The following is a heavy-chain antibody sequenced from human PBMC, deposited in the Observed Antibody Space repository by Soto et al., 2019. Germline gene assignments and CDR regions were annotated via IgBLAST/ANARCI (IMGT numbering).Heavy chain of an antibody. Sequence: PGGSLRLSCAASGFTFSSYGMHWVRQAPGKGLAWVAVISYDGSNKYYADSVKGRFTIYRDNSKNTLYLQMNSLRAEDTAVYYCAKDSMDYYDSSGYYSGGVYFDYWGQGTLVTVSS. J-gene: IGHJ4*02. CDR3: AKDSMDYYDSSGYYSGGVYFDY. CDR1: GFTFSSYG. D-gene: IGHD3-22*01. V-gene: IGHV3-30*18. CDR2: ISYDGSNK.